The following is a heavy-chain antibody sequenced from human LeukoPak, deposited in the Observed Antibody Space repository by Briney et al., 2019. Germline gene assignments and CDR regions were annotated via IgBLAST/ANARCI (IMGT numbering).Heavy chain of an antibody. CDR1: GYTFTDYY. CDR2: INPNSGGT. J-gene: IGHJ3*02. D-gene: IGHD1-26*01. Sequence: ASVKVSCKASGYTFTDYYMHWVRQAPGQGLEWMGWINPNSGGTNYAQKFQGRVTMTRDTSINTAYMELSRLRSDDTAVYYCLVGATPNDAFDIWGQGTMVTVSS. CDR3: LVGATPNDAFDI. V-gene: IGHV1-2*02.